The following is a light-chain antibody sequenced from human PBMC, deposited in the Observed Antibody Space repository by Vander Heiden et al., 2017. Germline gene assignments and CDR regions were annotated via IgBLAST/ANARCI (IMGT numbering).Light chain of an antibody. CDR2: EVS. CDR1: TSGVGSYNL. J-gene: IGLJ3*02. CDR3: CSYAGSSTLWV. V-gene: IGLV2-23*02. Sequence: QSALTQPASAAGSRGQSITISCTGTTSGVGSYNLVAWYQQHPGKAPKLMIYEVSKRPSGVSNRFSGSKSGNTASLTISGLQAEDEADYYCCSYAGSSTLWVFGGGTKLTVL.